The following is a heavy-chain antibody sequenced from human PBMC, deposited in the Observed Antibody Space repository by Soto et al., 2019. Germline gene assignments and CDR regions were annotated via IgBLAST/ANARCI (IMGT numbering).Heavy chain of an antibody. V-gene: IGHV1-69*01. CDR3: ARGFYDSSGTIYYGMDV. Sequence: QVQLVQSGAEVKKPGSSVKVSCKASGGTFSSYAISWVRQAPGQGLEWMGGIIPIFGTANYAQKFQGRVTITEDESTITVYMELSSLRSEDTAVYYCARGFYDSSGTIYYGMDVWGQGTTVTVSS. CDR1: GGTFSSYA. J-gene: IGHJ6*02. CDR2: IIPIFGTA. D-gene: IGHD3-22*01.